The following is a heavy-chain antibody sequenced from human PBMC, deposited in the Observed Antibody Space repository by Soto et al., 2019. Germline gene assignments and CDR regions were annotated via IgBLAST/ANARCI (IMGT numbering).Heavy chain of an antibody. V-gene: IGHV3-74*01. CDR2: ISNDGTST. J-gene: IGHJ3*02. Sequence: EVQLVESGGGLVQPGGSLRLSCAASGFTSSSYWMHWVRQAPGKGLVWVSRISNDGTSTNYADSVKGRFTISRDNAKKMVYLELNSLRAEDTAVDYCARDWYYDDTSDHFSADAFDIWGQGTTVTVSS. CDR3: ARDWYYDDTSDHFSADAFDI. D-gene: IGHD3-22*01. CDR1: GFTSSSYW.